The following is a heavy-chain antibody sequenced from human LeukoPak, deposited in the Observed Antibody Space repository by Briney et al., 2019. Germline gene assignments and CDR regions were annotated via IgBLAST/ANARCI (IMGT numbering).Heavy chain of an antibody. V-gene: IGHV3-30*02. CDR3: AGKAAAYYFVY. CDR2: MQYDGSEE. D-gene: IGHD2-2*01. CDR1: AFSFSTYG. Sequence: GGSLRLSCAVSAFSFSTYGMHWVRQAPGKGLEWVTFMQYDGSEEYYADSVKGRFTISRDNSKNTLYLQMDSLRGEDTAVYYCAGKAAAYYFVYSGQGTLVTVSS. J-gene: IGHJ4*02.